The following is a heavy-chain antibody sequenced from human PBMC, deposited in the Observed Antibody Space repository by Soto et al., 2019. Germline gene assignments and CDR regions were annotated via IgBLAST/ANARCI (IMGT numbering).Heavy chain of an antibody. CDR3: VKSKQQLVVAVPVYP. J-gene: IGHJ5*02. V-gene: IGHV3-64D*08. CDR2: ISTNGGST. Sequence: GVSLRLSCSPSGFTFSTHLTHYHCQAPGKGLEYLSAISTNGGSTYHADSVKGRFTISRDNSKNTLYLQMNSVRAEDTALYYCVKSKQQLVVAVPVYPWGQGTLVPVSS. D-gene: IGHD6-13*01. CDR1: GFTFSTHL.